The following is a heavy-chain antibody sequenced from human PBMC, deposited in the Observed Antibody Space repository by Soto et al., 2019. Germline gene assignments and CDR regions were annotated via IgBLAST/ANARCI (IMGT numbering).Heavy chain of an antibody. CDR3: ASGYYYGSGRGDENWFDP. Sequence: EVQLVESGGGLVKPGGSLRLSCAASGFTFSSYSMNWVRQAPGKGLEWVSSISSSSSYIYYADSVKGRFTISRDNAKNSLYLQMNSLGAEDTAVYYCASGYYYGSGRGDENWFDPWGQGTLVTVSS. CDR1: GFTFSSYS. J-gene: IGHJ5*02. CDR2: ISSSSSYI. D-gene: IGHD3-10*01. V-gene: IGHV3-21*01.